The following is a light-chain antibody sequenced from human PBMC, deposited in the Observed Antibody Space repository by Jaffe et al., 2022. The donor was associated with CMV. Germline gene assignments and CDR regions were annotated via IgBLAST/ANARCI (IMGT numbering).Light chain of an antibody. CDR3: QQYGNSPET. V-gene: IGKV3-20*01. J-gene: IGKJ1*01. CDR1: QSVSSSY. Sequence: EIVLTQSPGTLSLSPGERATLFCRASQSVSSSYLAWYQHKPGQAPRLVIYGASSRATGIPDRFSGSGSGTDFTLTISRLEPEDFAVYYCQQYGNSPETFGQGTKVEIK. CDR2: GAS.